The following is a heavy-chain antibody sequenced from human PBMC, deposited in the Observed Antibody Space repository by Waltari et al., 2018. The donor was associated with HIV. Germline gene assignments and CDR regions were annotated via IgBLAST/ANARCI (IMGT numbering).Heavy chain of an antibody. CDR3: ARGRDGSSARSSFDY. Sequence: VHLVQSAAEVKQPGSAGKVACNAYGGTFRNRAISWVRQAPGQGLEWMGNIIPFFGTGNYAQKFQGRVTITADQSTSTAYMELSSLRSEDTAFYYCARGRDGSSARSSFDYWGQGTLVTVSS. CDR1: GGTFRNRA. D-gene: IGHD5-12*01. J-gene: IGHJ4*02. CDR2: IIPFFGTG. V-gene: IGHV1-69*15.